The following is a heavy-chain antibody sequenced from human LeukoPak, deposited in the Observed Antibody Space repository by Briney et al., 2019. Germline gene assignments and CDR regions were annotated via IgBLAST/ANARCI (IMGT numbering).Heavy chain of an antibody. D-gene: IGHD6-13*01. J-gene: IGHJ4*02. CDR3: AVGSSSWYYFDY. Sequence: SVKVSCKASGGTFRNYPISWVRQAPGQGLEWMGGILPIFRMTNYAEKFQGRVTITADESTTTAYLELSSLRSEDTAVYYCAVGSSSWYYFDYWGQGTLVTVSS. CDR1: GGTFRNYP. CDR2: ILPIFRMT. V-gene: IGHV1-69*13.